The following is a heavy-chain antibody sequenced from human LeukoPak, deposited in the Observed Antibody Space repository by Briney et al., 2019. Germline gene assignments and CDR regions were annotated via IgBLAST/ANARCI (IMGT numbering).Heavy chain of an antibody. Sequence: PGGSLRLSCAASGFTFSSYGMHWVRQAPGKGLEWVAVIWYDGRNKYYADSVKGRFTISRDNSKNTLYLQMNSLRAEDTAVYYCASVAAADYYYGMDVWGKGTTVTVSS. CDR1: GFTFSSYG. V-gene: IGHV3-33*01. J-gene: IGHJ6*04. CDR3: ASVAAADYYYGMDV. D-gene: IGHD6-13*01. CDR2: IWYDGRNK.